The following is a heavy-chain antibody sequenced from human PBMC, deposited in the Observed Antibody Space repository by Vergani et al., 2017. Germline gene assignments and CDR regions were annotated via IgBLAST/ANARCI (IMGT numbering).Heavy chain of an antibody. D-gene: IGHD3-22*01. CDR1: GGSISSGDYF. CDR2: IYYTGNT. Sequence: QVQLQESGPGLVKPSQTLSLTCTVSGGSISSGDYFWSWIRQPPGKGLEWIGYIYYTGNTYYNPSLKSRVTISVDTSKTQFSLKLSSVTAADTAVYYCARMPSYDDSSGYYSFDYWGQGTLVTVSS. CDR3: ARMPSYDDSSGYYSFDY. V-gene: IGHV4-30-4*08. J-gene: IGHJ4*02.